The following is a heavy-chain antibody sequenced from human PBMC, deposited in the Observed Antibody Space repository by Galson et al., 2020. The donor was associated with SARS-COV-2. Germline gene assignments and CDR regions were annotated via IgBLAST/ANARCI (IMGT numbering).Heavy chain of an antibody. CDR3: ARDQSDYGINWFDP. Sequence: ASVKVSCKASGGTFSSYAISWVRQAPGQGLEWMGGIIPIFGTANYAQKFQGRVTITTDESTSTAYMELSSLRSEDTAVYYCARDQSDYGINWFDPWGQGTLVTVSS. CDR2: IIPIFGTA. J-gene: IGHJ5*02. CDR1: GGTFSSYA. D-gene: IGHD4-17*01. V-gene: IGHV1-69*05.